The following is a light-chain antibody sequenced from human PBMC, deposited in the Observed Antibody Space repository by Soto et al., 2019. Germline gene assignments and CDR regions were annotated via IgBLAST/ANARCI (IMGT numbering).Light chain of an antibody. Sequence: QSVLTQPASVSGSPGQSITISYTGTSSDVGGYNYVSWYQQHPGKAPKLMIYDVSNRPSGVSNRFSGSKSGNTASLTISGLQAEDEADYYCSSYTSSSTLEGVFGSGTKLTVL. CDR2: DVS. CDR3: SSYTSSSTLEGV. CDR1: SSDVGGYNY. V-gene: IGLV2-14*01. J-gene: IGLJ1*01.